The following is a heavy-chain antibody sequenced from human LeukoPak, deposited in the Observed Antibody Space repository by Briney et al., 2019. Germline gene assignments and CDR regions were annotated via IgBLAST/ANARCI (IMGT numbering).Heavy chain of an antibody. V-gene: IGHV3-11*01. D-gene: IGHD3-3*01. J-gene: IGHJ3*02. Sequence: KSGGSLRLSCAASGFTFSDYYMSWIRQAPGKGLEWVSYISSSGSTIYYADSVKGRFTISRDNAKNSLYLQMNSLRAEDTAVYYCARALRVYDFWSGYYVYAFDIWGQGTMVTVSS. CDR3: ARALRVYDFWSGYYVYAFDI. CDR1: GFTFSDYY. CDR2: ISSSGSTI.